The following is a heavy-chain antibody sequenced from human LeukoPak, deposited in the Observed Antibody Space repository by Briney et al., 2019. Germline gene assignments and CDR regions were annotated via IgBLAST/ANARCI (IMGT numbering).Heavy chain of an antibody. J-gene: IGHJ4*02. Sequence: GGSLRLSCAASGFTFSSYAMSWVRQASGKGLEWVGRIRSKANSYATAYAASVKGRFTISRDDSKNTAYLQMNSLKTEDTAVYYCVLRALDYWGQGTLVTVSS. CDR3: VLRALDY. V-gene: IGHV3-73*01. CDR1: GFTFSSYA. CDR2: IRSKANSYAT. D-gene: IGHD2/OR15-2a*01.